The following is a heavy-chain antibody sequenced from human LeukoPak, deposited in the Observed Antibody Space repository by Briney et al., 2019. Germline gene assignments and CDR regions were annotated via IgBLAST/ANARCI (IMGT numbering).Heavy chain of an antibody. J-gene: IGHJ4*02. CDR2: ISDSGGST. CDR1: GFTFSSYT. Sequence: GGSLRLSCAASGFTFSSYTMSWVRQAPGKGLEWVSAISDSGGSTYYADSVKGRFTISRDNSKNTLYLQMNSLRAEDTAVYYCAKDQFIAAAGINYWGQGTLVTVSS. CDR3: AKDQFIAAAGINY. V-gene: IGHV3-23*01. D-gene: IGHD6-13*01.